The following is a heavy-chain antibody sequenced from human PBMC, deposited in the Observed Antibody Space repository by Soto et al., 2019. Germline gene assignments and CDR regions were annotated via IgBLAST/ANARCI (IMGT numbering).Heavy chain of an antibody. CDR1: GYTFTSYG. CDR3: VRRHVSATGIDWFDP. D-gene: IGHD6-13*01. J-gene: IGHJ5*02. Sequence: ASVKVSCKASGYTFTSYGIHWVRQAPGQRLEWMGWINAANGDAKYSPKFQGRVTITRDTSASTAYMELSSLRSEDTAVYYCVRRHVSATGIDWFDPWGQGTLVTVSS. CDR2: INAANGDA. V-gene: IGHV1-3*01.